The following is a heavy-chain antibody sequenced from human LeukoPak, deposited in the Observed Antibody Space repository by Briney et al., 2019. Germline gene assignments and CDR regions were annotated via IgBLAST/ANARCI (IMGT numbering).Heavy chain of an antibody. D-gene: IGHD6-13*01. CDR1: GGSISSYY. V-gene: IGHV4-4*07. J-gene: IGHJ3*02. CDR3: ARSLAAAGPDAFDI. CDR2: IYTSGST. Sequence: SETLSLTCIVSGGSISSYYWSWIRQPAGKGLEWIGRIYTSGSTNYNPSLKSRVTMSVDTSKNQFSLKLSSVTAADTAVYYCARSLAAAGPDAFDIWGQGTMVTVSS.